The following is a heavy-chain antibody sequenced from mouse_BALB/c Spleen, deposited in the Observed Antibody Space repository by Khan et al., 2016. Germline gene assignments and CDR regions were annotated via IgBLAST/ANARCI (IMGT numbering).Heavy chain of an antibody. Sequence: EVELVESGGGLVRPGGSLKLSCAASGFTFSDYYMYWVRQTPEKRLEWVATISDGGSYTYYSDSVKGRFTISRDNAKNNLYLQMSSLKSEDAAMCCCARTYGNCGCCDVGGAGTTVTVSS. V-gene: IGHV5-4*02. D-gene: IGHD2-1*01. CDR2: ISDGGSYT. CDR3: ARTYGNCGCCDV. J-gene: IGHJ1*01. CDR1: GFTFSDYY.